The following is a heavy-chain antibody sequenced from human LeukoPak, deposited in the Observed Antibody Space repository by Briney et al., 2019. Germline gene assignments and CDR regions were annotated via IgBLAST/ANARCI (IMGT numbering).Heavy chain of an antibody. Sequence: GGSLRLSCAASGFTFSSYSMNWVRQAPGEGLEWVSSISSSSSYIYYADSVKGRFTISRDNAKNSLYLQMNSLRAEDTAVYYCARALTYGDFDYWGQGTLVTVSS. CDR2: ISSSSSYI. V-gene: IGHV3-21*01. CDR3: ARALTYGDFDY. J-gene: IGHJ4*02. D-gene: IGHD4-17*01. CDR1: GFTFSSYS.